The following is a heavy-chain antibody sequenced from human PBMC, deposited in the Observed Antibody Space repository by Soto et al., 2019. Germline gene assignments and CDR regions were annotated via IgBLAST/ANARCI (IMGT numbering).Heavy chain of an antibody. V-gene: IGHV1-18*01. CDR3: ARERGVAPPVAGNTHYYYYMDV. D-gene: IGHD6-19*01. J-gene: IGHJ6*03. Sequence: QDQLVQSGVEVKKPGASVKVSCKASGYSFTNYGITWVRQAPGQGFEWLGWISAYNGNTNYAQKFQGRVTMTTDASTSTACLELRSMRSDDTAVYYCARERGVAPPVAGNTHYYYYMDVWGKGTTVTVSS. CDR2: ISAYNGNT. CDR1: GYSFTNYG.